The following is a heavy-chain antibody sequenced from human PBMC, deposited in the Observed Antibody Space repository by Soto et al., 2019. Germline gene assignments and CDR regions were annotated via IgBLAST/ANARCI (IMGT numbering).Heavy chain of an antibody. CDR3: ARAPYDSSGYYYVLLDY. V-gene: IGHV4-30-4*01. CDR2: IYYSGST. J-gene: IGHJ4*02. CDR1: GGSISSGDYY. Sequence: PSETLSLTCTVSGGSISSGDYYWSWIRQPPGKGLEWIGYIYYSGSTYYNPSLKSRVTISVDTYKNQFSLKLSSVTAADTAVYYCARAPYDSSGYYYVLLDYWGQGTLVTVSS. D-gene: IGHD3-22*01.